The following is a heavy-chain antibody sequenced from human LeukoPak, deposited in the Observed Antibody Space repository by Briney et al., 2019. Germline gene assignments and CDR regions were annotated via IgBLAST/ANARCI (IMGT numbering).Heavy chain of an antibody. V-gene: IGHV4-39*01. CDR2: FYYSGST. CDR3: VIGEGWQPDY. Sequence: SETLSLTCTVSGGSISSGSYYWGWIRQPPGKGLEWIGSFYYSGSTYYNPSLKSRVTISVDTSKNQLTLRLSSVTAADTAVYYCVIGEGWQPDYWGQGALVTVSS. J-gene: IGHJ4*02. CDR1: GGSISSGSYY. D-gene: IGHD5-24*01.